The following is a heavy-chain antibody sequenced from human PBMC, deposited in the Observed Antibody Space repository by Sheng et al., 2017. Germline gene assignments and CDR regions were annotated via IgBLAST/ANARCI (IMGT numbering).Heavy chain of an antibody. CDR1: GYSISSGYH. CDR3: ARGVDY. CDR2: IYHTGST. Sequence: QVQLQESGPGLVKPSETLSLTCTVSGYSISSGYHWGWIRQPTGKGLEWIGNIYHTGSTYSNPSLKSRVTISRDTSKNQFSLNLSSVTAADTAVYYCARGVDYWGQGTLVTVSS. V-gene: IGHV4-38-2*02. J-gene: IGHJ4*02.